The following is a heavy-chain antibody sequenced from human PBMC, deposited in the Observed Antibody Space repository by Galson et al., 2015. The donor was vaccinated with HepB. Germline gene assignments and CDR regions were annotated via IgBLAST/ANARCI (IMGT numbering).Heavy chain of an antibody. Sequence: SLRLSCAASGFTFSSYAMSWVRQAPGKGLEWVSAISGSGGSTYYADSVKGRFTISRDNSKNTLYLQMNSLRAEDTAVYYCARERASNYGTDYWGQGTLVTVSS. CDR3: ARERASNYGTDY. V-gene: IGHV3-23*01. D-gene: IGHD5-18*01. CDR2: ISGSGGST. CDR1: GFTFSSYA. J-gene: IGHJ4*02.